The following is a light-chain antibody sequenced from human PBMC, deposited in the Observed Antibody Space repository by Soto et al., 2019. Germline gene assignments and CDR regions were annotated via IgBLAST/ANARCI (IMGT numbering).Light chain of an antibody. CDR3: QQHNNWPT. J-gene: IGKJ5*01. CDR2: DAS. V-gene: IGKV3-11*01. Sequence: ETVLTQSPGTLSLSPGARTTLYCRASESVRTSLAWYQHKPGQAPRLLIYDASKRATGIPARFSGSGSGTDFTLTISSLEPEDFAVYYCQQHNNWPTFGQGTRLEIK. CDR1: ESVRTS.